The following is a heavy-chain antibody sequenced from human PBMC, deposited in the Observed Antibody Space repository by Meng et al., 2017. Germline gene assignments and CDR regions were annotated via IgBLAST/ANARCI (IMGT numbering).Heavy chain of an antibody. CDR3: AGGLMVNDY. J-gene: IGHJ4*02. Sequence: VQLVEAGGGVVQPGMSLGLSCAASGFTFSSYAMHWVRQAPGKGLEWVAVISYDGSNKYYADSVKGRFTISRDNSKNTLYLQMNSLRAEDTAVYYCAGGLMVNDYWGQGTLVTVSS. CDR1: GFTFSSYA. D-gene: IGHD3-10*01. CDR2: ISYDGSNK. V-gene: IGHV3-30*01.